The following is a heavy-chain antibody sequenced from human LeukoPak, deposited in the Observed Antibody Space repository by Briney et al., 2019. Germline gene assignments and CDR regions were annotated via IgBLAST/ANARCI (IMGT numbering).Heavy chain of an antibody. CDR1: GFTFDDYA. CDR2: IGSSGRTI. CDR3: ARNSIAATGGGLYFDY. D-gene: IGHD6-25*01. J-gene: IGHJ4*02. Sequence: PGGSLRLSCAASGFTFDDYAMHWVRQAPGKGLEWISYIGSSGRTIYYADSVKGRFTISRDNAKNSLYLQMNSLRAEDTAIYYCARNSIAATGGGLYFDYWGQGTLVTVSS. V-gene: IGHV3-11*01.